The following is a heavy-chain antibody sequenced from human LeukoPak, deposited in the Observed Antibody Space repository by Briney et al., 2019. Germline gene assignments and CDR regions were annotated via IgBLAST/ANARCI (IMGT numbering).Heavy chain of an antibody. CDR1: GFTSSAYW. CDR3: ARYGRYRAFDI. D-gene: IGHD1-26*01. CDR2: INSDVGTT. Sequence: GGSLRLSCAASGFTSSAYWMHWVRQVPGKGLVWVSRINSDVGTTNYADSVKGRFTISRDNAKNTIYLQMNSLRAEDTAVCYCARYGRYRAFDIWGPGTVVTVSS. V-gene: IGHV3-74*01. J-gene: IGHJ3*02.